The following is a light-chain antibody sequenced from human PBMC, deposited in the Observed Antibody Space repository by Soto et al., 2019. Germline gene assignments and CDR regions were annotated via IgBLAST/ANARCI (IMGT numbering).Light chain of an antibody. CDR2: SNN. CDR1: SSHIGSNT. CDR3: AAWDDSLNGYV. V-gene: IGLV1-44*01. J-gene: IGLJ1*01. Sequence: SVVSQPRSASGTPGQPVTNSCSGSSSHIGSNTVNWYQQLPGTAPKLLIYSNNQRPSGVPDRFSGSKSGTSASLAISGLQSEDEADYYYAAWDDSLNGYVFGTGTKVTVL.